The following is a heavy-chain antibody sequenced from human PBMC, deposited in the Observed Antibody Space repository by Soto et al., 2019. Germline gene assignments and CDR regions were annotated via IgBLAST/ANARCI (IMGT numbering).Heavy chain of an antibody. J-gene: IGHJ4*02. D-gene: IGHD1-26*01. CDR3: ANDGLLHRY. CDR2: ISGSGGST. CDR1: GFTFSSYA. Sequence: EVQLLESGGGLVQPGGSLRLSCAASGFTFSSYAMSWVRQAPGKGLEWVSAISGSGGSTYYEDSVKGRFTISSDNSQNTLYLQMNSLRAEDTALDYCANDGLLHRYWGQGTLVTVSS. V-gene: IGHV3-23*01.